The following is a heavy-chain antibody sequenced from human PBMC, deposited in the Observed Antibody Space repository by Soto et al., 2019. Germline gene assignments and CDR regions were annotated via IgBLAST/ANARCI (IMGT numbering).Heavy chain of an antibody. V-gene: IGHV1-18*01. D-gene: IGHD3-3*01. Sequence: ASVKVSCKASGYTFTSYGISWVRQAPGQGLEWMGWISAYNGNTNYAQKLQGRVTMTTDTSTSTAYMELRSLRSDDTAVYYCARGALELRFLEWSGGYNWFDPWGQGTLVTVSS. J-gene: IGHJ5*02. CDR2: ISAYNGNT. CDR1: GYTFTSYG. CDR3: ARGALELRFLEWSGGYNWFDP.